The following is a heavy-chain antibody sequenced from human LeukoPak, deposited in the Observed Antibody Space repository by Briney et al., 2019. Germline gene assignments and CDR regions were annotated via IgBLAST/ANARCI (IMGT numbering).Heavy chain of an antibody. Sequence: SETLSLTCSVSDDSITMYYWTWIRQPPGRGLEWIGYVDHTGSTNFNPSLNGRVSISRDTTKNLFSLRLRSVTAADTAVYFCARGRVSSSTWYSTYYYYFYMDVWGKGTTVTVSS. D-gene: IGHD1-1*01. V-gene: IGHV4-59*01. J-gene: IGHJ6*03. CDR2: VDHTGST. CDR3: ARGRVSSSTWYSTYYYYFYMDV. CDR1: DDSITMYY.